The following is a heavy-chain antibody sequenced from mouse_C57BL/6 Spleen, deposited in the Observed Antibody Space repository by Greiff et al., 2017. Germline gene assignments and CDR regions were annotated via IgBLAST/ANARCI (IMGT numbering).Heavy chain of an antibody. CDR3: TRAGSSSFDY. J-gene: IGHJ2*01. D-gene: IGHD1-1*01. CDR2: ISSGGDYI. V-gene: IGHV5-9-1*02. Sequence: EVNVVESGEGLVKPGGSLKLSCAASGFTFSSYAMSWVRQTPEKRLEWVAYISSGGDYIYYADTVKGRFTISRDNARNTLYLQMSSLKSEDTAMYYCTRAGSSSFDYWGQGTTLTVSS. CDR1: GFTFSSYA.